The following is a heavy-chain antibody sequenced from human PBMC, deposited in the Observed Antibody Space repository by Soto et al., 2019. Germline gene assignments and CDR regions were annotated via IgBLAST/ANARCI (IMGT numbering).Heavy chain of an antibody. D-gene: IGHD6-13*01. CDR3: AKGGVKQQLGNIRY. CDR2: ISWNSGSI. Sequence: GGSLRLSCAASGFTFDDYAMHWVRQAPGKGLEWVSGISWNSGSIGYADSVKGRFTISRDNAKNSLYLQMNSLRAEDTALYYCAKGGVKQQLGNIRYWGQGTLVTVSS. V-gene: IGHV3-9*01. CDR1: GFTFDDYA. J-gene: IGHJ4*02.